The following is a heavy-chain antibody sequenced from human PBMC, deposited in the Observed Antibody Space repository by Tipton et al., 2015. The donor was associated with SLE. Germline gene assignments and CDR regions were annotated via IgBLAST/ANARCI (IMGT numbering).Heavy chain of an antibody. Sequence: SLRLSCAASGFNFSSYAMHWVRQAPGKGLEWVSVVSYDGSHKYYADSVKGRFTISRDNSKNTLYQQMNSLRAEDTAVYYCARDYHDSVCYGFGFFDYWGQRNLITASS. CDR1: GFNFSSYA. CDR3: ARDYHDSVCYGFGFFDY. CDR2: VSYDGSHK. D-gene: IGHD3-22*01. J-gene: IGHJ4*02. V-gene: IGHV3-30*04.